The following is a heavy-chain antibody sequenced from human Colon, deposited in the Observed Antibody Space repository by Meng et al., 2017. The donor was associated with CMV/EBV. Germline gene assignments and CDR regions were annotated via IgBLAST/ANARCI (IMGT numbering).Heavy chain of an antibody. Sequence: GGSISSTNWWRWVRQSPGKGLEGIGEVIHNGNTNNNPSVKRRGTMSVDKSKNQFSLNLTSVTAADKAVYYCARGGDTTGWFSGGFDYWGQGTLVTVSS. CDR2: VIHNGNT. CDR1: GGSISSTNW. CDR3: ARGGDTTGWFSGGFDY. V-gene: IGHV4-4*02. J-gene: IGHJ4*02. D-gene: IGHD6-19*01.